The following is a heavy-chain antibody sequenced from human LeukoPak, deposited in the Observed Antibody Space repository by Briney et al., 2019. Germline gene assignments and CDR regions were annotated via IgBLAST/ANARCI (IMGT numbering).Heavy chain of an antibody. CDR3: ARHRGYDFWSGDYY. CDR1: GFTFDDYA. V-gene: IGHV3-20*04. Sequence: GGSLRLSCAASGFTFDDYAMSWVRQAPGKELEWVSGINWNGGSTAYADSVKGRFTISRDNAKNSLYLQMNSLRAEDTALYYCARHRGYDFWSGDYYWGQGALVTVSS. J-gene: IGHJ4*02. D-gene: IGHD3-3*01. CDR2: INWNGGST.